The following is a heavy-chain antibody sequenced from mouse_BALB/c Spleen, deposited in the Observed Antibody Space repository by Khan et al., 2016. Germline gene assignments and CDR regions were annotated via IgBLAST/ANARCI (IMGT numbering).Heavy chain of an antibody. CDR2: IDPPNDNT. CDR3: ARMYYGDY. V-gene: IGHV14-3*02. Sequence: VQLQQSGAELVKPGASVKLSCTASGFSIQDTYIHWVRQRPEQGLDWIGRIDPPNDNTKYDPKFQGKATITADTSSNTAYLQLNSLTYEDTAVFYCARMYYGDYWGQGTTLTVFS. J-gene: IGHJ2*01. D-gene: IGHD1-1*01. CDR1: GFSIQDTY.